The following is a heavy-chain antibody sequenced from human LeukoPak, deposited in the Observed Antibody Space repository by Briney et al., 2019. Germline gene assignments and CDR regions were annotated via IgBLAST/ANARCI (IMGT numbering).Heavy chain of an antibody. D-gene: IGHD1-26*01. J-gene: IGHJ4*02. CDR3: VIHVTFIMGETQPDSFDY. Sequence: GESLKISCRGSGYRFTNYWIGWVRQMPGKGLEWMGIINPGDSDTRSSPSFQGQVTISVDKSVSTAYRQWSSLKASDTAIYYLVIHVTFIMGETQPDSFDYWAQGTLVTVSS. CDR2: INPGDSDT. CDR1: GYRFTNYW. V-gene: IGHV5-51*01.